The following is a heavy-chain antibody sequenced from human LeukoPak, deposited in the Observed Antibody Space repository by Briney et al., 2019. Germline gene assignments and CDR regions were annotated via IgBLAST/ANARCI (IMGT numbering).Heavy chain of an antibody. CDR2: IYTSGST. D-gene: IGHD2-2*01. V-gene: IGHV4-61*02. J-gene: IGHJ6*03. CDR1: GGSISSGSYY. CDR3: ARDQVGYCSSTSCSEPQDYYYYYMDV. Sequence: SQTLSLTCTVSGGSISSGSYYWSWIRQPAGKGLEWIGRIYTSGSTNYNPSLKSRVTISVDTSKNQFSLKLSSVTAADTAVYYCARDQVGYCSSTSCSEPQDYYYYYMDVWGKGTTVTVSS.